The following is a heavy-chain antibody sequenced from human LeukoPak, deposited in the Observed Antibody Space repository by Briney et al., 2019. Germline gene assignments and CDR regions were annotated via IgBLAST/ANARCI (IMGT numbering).Heavy chain of an antibody. V-gene: IGHV5-51*01. CDR3: ARLPLDIVVVPAKHPVGAFDI. D-gene: IGHD2-2*01. J-gene: IGHJ3*02. Sequence: GESLKISCKGSGYRFTSYWIGWVRQMPGKGLEWMGVIYPGDSDTRYSPSFQGQVTISADKSIGTAYLQWSSLKASDTAIYYCARLPLDIVVVPAKHPVGAFDIWGQGTMVTVSS. CDR1: GYRFTSYW. CDR2: IYPGDSDT.